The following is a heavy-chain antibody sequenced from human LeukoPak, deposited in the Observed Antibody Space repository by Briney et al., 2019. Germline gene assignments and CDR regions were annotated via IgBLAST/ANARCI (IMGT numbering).Heavy chain of an antibody. CDR2: ISSSSSYI. CDR1: GFTFSSYS. D-gene: IGHD1-26*01. J-gene: IGHJ4*02. V-gene: IGHV3-21*01. CDR3: ARVQGELQFFSFDY. Sequence: GGSLRLSCAASGFTFSSYSMNWVRQAPGKGLEWVSSISSSSSYIYYADSVKGRFTISRDNAKNSLYLQMNSLKAEDTAVYYCARVQGELQFFSFDYWGQGTLVSVSS.